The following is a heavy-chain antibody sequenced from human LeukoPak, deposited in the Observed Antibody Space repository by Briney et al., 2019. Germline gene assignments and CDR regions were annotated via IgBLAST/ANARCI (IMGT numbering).Heavy chain of an antibody. CDR3: AKGTGRLDY. V-gene: IGHV3-23*01. J-gene: IGHJ4*02. CDR1: GFTFGSYA. Sequence: GGSLRLSCAASGFTFGSYAMSWVRQAPGKGLEWVSSISVGGVGTYYADSVRGRFTISRDNSKNTLYLQMNSLRAEDTAVYYCAKGTGRLDYWGQGTLVTVSS. D-gene: IGHD4-17*01. CDR2: ISVGGVGT.